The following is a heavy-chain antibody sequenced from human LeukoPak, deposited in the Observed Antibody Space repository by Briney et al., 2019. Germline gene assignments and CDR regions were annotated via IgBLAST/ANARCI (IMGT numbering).Heavy chain of an antibody. V-gene: IGHV1-2*02. CDR3: ARHYSSSWYKGSDAFDI. CDR1: GYTFTGYY. Sequence: ASVKDSCKASGYTFTGYYMHWVRQAPGQGLEWMGWINPNSGGTNYAQKFQGRVTMTRDTSISTAYRELSRLKSDDTAVYYCARHYSSSWYKGSDAFDIWGQGTMVTVSS. CDR2: INPNSGGT. J-gene: IGHJ3*02. D-gene: IGHD6-13*01.